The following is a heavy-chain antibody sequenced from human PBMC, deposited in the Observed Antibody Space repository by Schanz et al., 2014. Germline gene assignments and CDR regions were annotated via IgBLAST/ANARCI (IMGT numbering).Heavy chain of an antibody. CDR1: GFTFSSYA. Sequence: VQLVESGGGVVQPGRSLRLSCAASGFTFSSYAMSWVRQAPGKGLEWVSAISGSGDSTYYADSVKGRFTISRDNSKNTLFLHMNSLRAEDTAVYSCARDHTTESYCSAGPPIDYWGQGTLLTVSS. D-gene: IGHD1-26*01. CDR3: ARDHTTESYCSAGPPIDY. J-gene: IGHJ4*02. V-gene: IGHV3-23*04. CDR2: ISGSGDST.